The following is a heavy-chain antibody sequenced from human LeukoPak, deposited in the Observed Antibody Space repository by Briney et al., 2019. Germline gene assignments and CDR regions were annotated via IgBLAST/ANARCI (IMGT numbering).Heavy chain of an antibody. J-gene: IGHJ4*02. CDR1: GFTFSSYG. CDR2: IRYDGSNK. D-gene: IGHD6-13*01. CDR3: AKTYSSSRRQYYFDY. Sequence: PGGSLRLSCAASGFTFSSYGMHWVRQAPGKGLEWVAFIRYDGSNKYYADSVEGRFTISRDNSKNTLYLQMNSLRAEDTAVYYCAKTYSSSRRQYYFDYWGQGTLVTVSS. V-gene: IGHV3-30*02.